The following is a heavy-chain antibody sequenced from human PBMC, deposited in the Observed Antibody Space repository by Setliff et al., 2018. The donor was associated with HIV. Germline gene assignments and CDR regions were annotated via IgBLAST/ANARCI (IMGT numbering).Heavy chain of an antibody. CDR3: ARHYYGSGSYYNPPPYYYYYMDV. V-gene: IGHV4-39*01. CDR2: IYYTGNT. J-gene: IGHJ6*03. CDR1: GGSISSSSYY. D-gene: IGHD3-10*01. Sequence: SETLSLTCTVSGGSISSSSYYWGWIRQPPGKGLEWIGNIYYTGNTYYNPSLKSRVTISVDTSKNQFSLKLSSVTAADTAVYYCARHYYGSGSYYNPPPYYYYYMDVWGRGTTVTVSS.